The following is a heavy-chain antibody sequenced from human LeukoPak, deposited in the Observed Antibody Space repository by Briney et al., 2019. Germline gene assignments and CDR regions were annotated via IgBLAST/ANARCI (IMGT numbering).Heavy chain of an antibody. D-gene: IGHD3-22*01. J-gene: IGHJ4*02. V-gene: IGHV3-23*01. CDR1: GFTFSSYA. CDR2: ISGSGGST. Sequence: GGSLRLSCAASGFTFSSYAMRWVRQAPGKGLEWVSAISGSGGSTYYADSVKGRFTISRDNSKNTLYLQMNSLRAEDTAVYYCAKEPPYYYDSSGCFDYWGQGTLVTVSS. CDR3: AKEPPYYYDSSGCFDY.